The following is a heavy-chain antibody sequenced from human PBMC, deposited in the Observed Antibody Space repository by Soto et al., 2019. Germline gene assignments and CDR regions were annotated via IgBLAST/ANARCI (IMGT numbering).Heavy chain of an antibody. Sequence: QVQLVESGGGVVQPGRSLRLSCAASGFTFSSYAIHWVRQAPGKGLEWVAVISYDGSNKYYADSVKGRFTISRDNSKNTLYLQMNSLRAEDTGVYYCARDWDGYILNWYFDLWGRGTLVTVSS. V-gene: IGHV3-30-3*01. CDR1: GFTFSSYA. D-gene: IGHD5-12*01. J-gene: IGHJ2*01. CDR2: ISYDGSNK. CDR3: ARDWDGYILNWYFDL.